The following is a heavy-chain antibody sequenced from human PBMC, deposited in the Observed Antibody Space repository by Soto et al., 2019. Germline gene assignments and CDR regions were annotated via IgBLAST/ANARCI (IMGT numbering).Heavy chain of an antibody. D-gene: IGHD3-16*01. CDR2: MNGRGDII. V-gene: IGHV3-23*01. J-gene: IGHJ4*02. Sequence: EVQLLESGGGLVQPGGSLRLSCAASGFIFSNYAMTWVRQAPGKGLEWVSSMNGRGDIIHYADSVRGRFVISRDNSKNTLYVEMNSLRAEDTAIYYCAKALFDLNMIFDYWDQGTLVTVSS. CDR1: GFIFSNYA. CDR3: AKALFDLNMIFDY.